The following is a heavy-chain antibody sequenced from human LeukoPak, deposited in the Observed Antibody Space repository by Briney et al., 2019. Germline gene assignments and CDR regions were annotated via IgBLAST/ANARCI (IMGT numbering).Heavy chain of an antibody. CDR2: TYYRSKWNR. D-gene: IGHD3-10*01. V-gene: IGHV6-1*01. J-gene: IGHJ4*02. Sequence: SQTLPLTCAFSGYSVSSKNAVWAWIRQSPSTALEWLGRTYYRSKWNRDYEVSVRSRMNITPATSKTPGSLHLKSVTPEDTAVYYCVRGSYGLGGFRDYYFDSWAQGAVVTVSS. CDR3: VRGSYGLGGFRDYYFDS. CDR1: GYSVSSKNAV.